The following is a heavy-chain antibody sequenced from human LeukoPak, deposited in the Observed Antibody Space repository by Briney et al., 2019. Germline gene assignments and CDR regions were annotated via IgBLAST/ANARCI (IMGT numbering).Heavy chain of an antibody. J-gene: IGHJ6*02. CDR2: IYYSGST. CDR1: GGSISSGGYY. V-gene: IGHV4-31*03. Sequence: SETLSLTCTVSGGSISSGGYYWSWIRQHPGKGLEWIGYIYYSGSTYYNPSLKSRVTISVDTSKNQFSLKLSSVTAADTAVYYCARMGYDTFYGMDVWGQGTTVTVSS. CDR3: ARMGYDTFYGMDV. D-gene: IGHD3-22*01.